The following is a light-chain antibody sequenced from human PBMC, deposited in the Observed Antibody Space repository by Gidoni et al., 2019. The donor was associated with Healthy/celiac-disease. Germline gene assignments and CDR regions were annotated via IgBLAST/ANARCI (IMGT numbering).Light chain of an antibody. CDR2: DAS. CDR3: QQRRNWPPILN. Sequence: EIVLPQSPATLSLSPWERATLSCRASQSVSSYLAWYQQKPGQSPRLLIYDASNRATGIPARLSGIGYGTDFTLTISSLEPEDFAVYYCQQRRNWPPILNFGPGTKVDIK. J-gene: IGKJ3*01. CDR1: QSVSSY. V-gene: IGKV3-11*01.